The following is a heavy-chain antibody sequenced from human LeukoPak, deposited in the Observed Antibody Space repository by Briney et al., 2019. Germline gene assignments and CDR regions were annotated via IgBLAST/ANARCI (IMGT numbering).Heavy chain of an antibody. J-gene: IGHJ3*02. V-gene: IGHV1-2*04. D-gene: IGHD3-10*01. Sequence: GASVKVSCKASGYTFTGYYMHWVRQAPGQGLEWMGWINPNSGGTNYAQKFQGWVTMTRDTSISTAYMELSRLRSDDTAVYYCARSYYYGSGSYTNPYDAFDIWGQGTMVTVSS. CDR3: ARSYYYGSGSYTNPYDAFDI. CDR1: GYTFTGYY. CDR2: INPNSGGT.